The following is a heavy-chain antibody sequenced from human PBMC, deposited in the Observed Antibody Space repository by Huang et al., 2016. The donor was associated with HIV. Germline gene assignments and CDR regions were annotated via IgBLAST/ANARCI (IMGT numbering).Heavy chain of an antibody. CDR2: IYPDDSDT. CDR3: ARLDTARNYYYYGLDV. Sequence: EEQLVQSGAEVKKPGESLKISCAGSGYSFAKYWIGWVRQMPGKGLEWMGIIYPDDSDTRYSPSFQGQVSSSADKSISTAYLQWSSLKASDTAMYYCARLDTARNYYYYGLDVWGQGTSVIVSS. D-gene: IGHD5-18*01. V-gene: IGHV5-51*01. CDR1: GYSFAKYW. J-gene: IGHJ6*02.